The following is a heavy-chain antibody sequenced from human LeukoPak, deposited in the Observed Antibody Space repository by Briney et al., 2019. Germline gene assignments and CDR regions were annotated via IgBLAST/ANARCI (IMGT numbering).Heavy chain of an antibody. J-gene: IGHJ4*02. CDR3: AKDRRLGYSYGYHDY. CDR1: GFTFSSYA. CDR2: ISGSGGST. D-gene: IGHD5-18*01. V-gene: IGHV3-23*01. Sequence: PGGSLRLSCAASGFTFSSYAMSWVRQAPGKGLEWVPAISGSGGSTYYADSVKGRFTISRDNSKNTLYLQMNSLRAEDTAVYYCAKDRRLGYSYGYHDYWGQGTLVTVSS.